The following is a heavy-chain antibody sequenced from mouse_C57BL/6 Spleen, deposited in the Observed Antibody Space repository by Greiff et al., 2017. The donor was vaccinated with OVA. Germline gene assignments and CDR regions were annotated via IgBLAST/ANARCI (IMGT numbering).Heavy chain of an antibody. CDR3: ARSLIMDY. CDR1: GFTFTDYY. J-gene: IGHJ4*01. CDR2: IRNKANGYTT. V-gene: IGHV7-3*01. Sequence: EVNVVESGGGLVQPGGSLSLSCAASGFTFTDYYMSWVRQPPGKALEWLGFIRNKANGYTTEYSASVKGRFTISRDNSQSILYLQMNALRAEDSATYYCARSLIMDYWGQGTSVTVSS.